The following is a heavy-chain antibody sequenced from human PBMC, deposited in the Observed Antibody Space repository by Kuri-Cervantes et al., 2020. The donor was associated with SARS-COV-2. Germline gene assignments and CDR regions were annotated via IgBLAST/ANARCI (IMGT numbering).Heavy chain of an antibody. V-gene: IGHV3-30-3*01. J-gene: IGHJ4*02. CDR3: ARDHRIAVAALDY. D-gene: IGHD6-19*01. Sequence: GGSLRLSCAASGFTFSSYAMHWVRQAPGKGLEWVAVISYDGSNKYYAGSVKGRFTISRDNSKNTLYLQMNSLRAEDTAVYYCARDHRIAVAALDYWGQGTLVTVSS. CDR2: ISYDGSNK. CDR1: GFTFSSYA.